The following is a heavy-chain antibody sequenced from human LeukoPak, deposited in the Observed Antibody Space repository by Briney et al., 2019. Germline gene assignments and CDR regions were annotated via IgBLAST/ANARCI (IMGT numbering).Heavy chain of an antibody. J-gene: IGHJ4*02. V-gene: IGHV3-30-3*01. D-gene: IGHD4-17*01. CDR1: GFTFSSYW. Sequence: GGSLRLSCAASGFTFSSYWMSWVRQAPGKGLEWVAVISYDGSNKYYADSVKGRFTISRDNSKNTLYLQMNSLRAEDTAVYYCARDRSGYGDYVPFDYWGQGTLVTVSS. CDR2: ISYDGSNK. CDR3: ARDRSGYGDYVPFDY.